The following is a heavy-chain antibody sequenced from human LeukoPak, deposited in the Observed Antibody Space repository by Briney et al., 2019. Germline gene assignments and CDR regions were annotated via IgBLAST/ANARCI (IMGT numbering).Heavy chain of an antibody. D-gene: IGHD4-17*01. CDR2: ISSSSSTI. V-gene: IGHV3-48*04. CDR1: GFTFSSYS. J-gene: IGHJ4*02. Sequence: GGSLRLSCAASGFTFSSYSMNWVRQAPGKGPEWVSYISSSSSTIYYADSVKGRFTISRDNAKNSLYLQMNSLRAGDTALYYCAKDIFPYGDPRPYWGQGTLVTVSS. CDR3: AKDIFPYGDPRPY.